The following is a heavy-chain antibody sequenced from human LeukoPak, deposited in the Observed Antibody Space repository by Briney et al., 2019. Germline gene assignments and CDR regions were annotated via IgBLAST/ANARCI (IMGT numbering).Heavy chain of an antibody. CDR2: INTDNGNT. CDR3: ARKGCTGDCYRFDP. J-gene: IGHJ5*02. CDR1: GYTFIGYY. V-gene: IGHV1/OR15-2*02. Sequence: ASVKVSCKASGYTFIGYYLHWVRQAPGQRPEWMGWINTDNGNTKYAQKFQGRVTMTTDTSTSTAYMELSSLRSDDTAVYYCARKGCTGDCYRFDPWGQGTLVTVSS. D-gene: IGHD2-21*02.